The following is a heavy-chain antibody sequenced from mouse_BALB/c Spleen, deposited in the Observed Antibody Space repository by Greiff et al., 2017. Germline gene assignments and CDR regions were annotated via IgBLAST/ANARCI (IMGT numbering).Heavy chain of an antibody. CDR3: ARPTVVASYWYFDV. CDR1: GDSITSGY. CDR2: ISYSGST. J-gene: IGHJ1*01. Sequence: EVKLVESGPSLVKPSQTLSLTCSVTGDSITSGYWNWIRKFPGNKLEYMGYISYSGSTYYNPSLKSRISITRDTSKNQYYLQLNSVTTEDTATYYCARPTVVASYWYFDVWGAGTTVTVSS. D-gene: IGHD1-1*01. V-gene: IGHV3-8*02.